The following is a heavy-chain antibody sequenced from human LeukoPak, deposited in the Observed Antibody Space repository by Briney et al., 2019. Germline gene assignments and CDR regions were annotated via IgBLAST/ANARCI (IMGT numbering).Heavy chain of an antibody. D-gene: IGHD3-10*01. CDR3: ALLWFGELWTKDY. CDR1: GYTFTSYA. Sequence: ASVKVSCKASGYTFTSYAMHWVRQAPGQRLEWMGWINAGNGNTKYSQKFQGRVTITRDTSASTAYMELSRLTSDDTAVYYCALLWFGELWTKDYWGQGTLVTVSS. J-gene: IGHJ4*02. CDR2: INAGNGNT. V-gene: IGHV1-3*01.